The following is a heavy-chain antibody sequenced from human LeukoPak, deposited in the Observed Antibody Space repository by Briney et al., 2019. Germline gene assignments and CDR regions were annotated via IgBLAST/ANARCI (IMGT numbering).Heavy chain of an antibody. CDR2: ISVSGGST. CDR3: AKYGSGSYYNGLY. D-gene: IGHD3-10*01. Sequence: GGSLRLSCAASGFTFSSYAMSWVRQAPGKGLQWVSTISVSGGSTYYADSVKGRFTISRDSSKSTLYLQMDSLRDEDTAVYYCAKYGSGSYYNGLYWGQGTLVTVSS. CDR1: GFTFSSYA. J-gene: IGHJ4*02. V-gene: IGHV3-23*01.